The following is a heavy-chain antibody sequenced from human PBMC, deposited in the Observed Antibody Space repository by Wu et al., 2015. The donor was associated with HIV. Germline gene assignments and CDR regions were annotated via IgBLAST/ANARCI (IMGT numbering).Heavy chain of an antibody. J-gene: IGHJ4*02. CDR2: ISAYSGHT. D-gene: IGHD6-13*01. CDR1: GYTFHTFG. V-gene: IGHV1-18*01. CDR3: AREWGQQFGLLTT. Sequence: QVQLVQSGAEIKKPGASVKVSCKASGYTFHTFGMSWVRQAPGQGLEWMGWISAYSGHTNYAQSLQGRVTMTTDTSTSTAYMELRSLRSDDTAVYYCAREWGQQFGLLTTWGQGTLVTVSA.